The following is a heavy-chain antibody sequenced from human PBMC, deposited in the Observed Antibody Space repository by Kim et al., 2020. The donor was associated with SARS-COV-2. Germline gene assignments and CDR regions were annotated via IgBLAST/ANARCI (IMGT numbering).Heavy chain of an antibody. D-gene: IGHD4-4*01. Sequence: GGSLRLSCTASGFTFGDYAMSWVRQAPGKGLEWVGLIRNKAYGGTAEYAASVKDRTTISTDKSQSIAYLQIKSLKTEDTATYYCSRENTVRQPSPNFYYWGPGTLVTVSP. V-gene: IGHV3-49*04. CDR1: GFTFGDYA. J-gene: IGHJ4*02. CDR3: SRENTVRQPSPNFYY. CDR2: IRNKAYGGTA.